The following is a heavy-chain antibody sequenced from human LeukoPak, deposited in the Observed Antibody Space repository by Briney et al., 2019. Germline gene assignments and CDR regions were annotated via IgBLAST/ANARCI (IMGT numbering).Heavy chain of an antibody. Sequence: SETLSLTCTVSGGSMSTYYWSWIRQSPGKGLEWIGSVYYSGSTTYNPSLKSRVTMSVDTAKNQFSLKLRSVTAADTAVYYCARGDFCSKSNCYLRPMDVWGKGTTVTVSS. CDR1: GGSMSTYY. CDR3: ARGDFCSKSNCYLRPMDV. D-gene: IGHD2-2*01. J-gene: IGHJ6*03. V-gene: IGHV4-59*01. CDR2: VYYSGST.